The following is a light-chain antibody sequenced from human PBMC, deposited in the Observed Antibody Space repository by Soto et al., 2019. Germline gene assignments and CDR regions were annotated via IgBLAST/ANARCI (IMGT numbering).Light chain of an antibody. CDR1: QSVRNNY. CDR3: QQYADSPSIT. CDR2: GAS. J-gene: IGKJ5*01. Sequence: EIVLTQSPGTLSVSLGERATLSCRASQSVRNNYLAWYQQKPGQAPRLLIYGASRRATGIPDRFSGSGSVTDCSLTISGLVPEDFGGYYCQQYADSPSITFGQGTRLEIK. V-gene: IGKV3-20*01.